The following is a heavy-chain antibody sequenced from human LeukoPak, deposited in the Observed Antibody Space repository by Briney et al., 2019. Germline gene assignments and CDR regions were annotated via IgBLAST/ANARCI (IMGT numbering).Heavy chain of an antibody. J-gene: IGHJ4*02. Sequence: GASVKVSCKASGYTFTSYAMHWVRQAPGQRLEWMGWINAGNGNTKYSQKFQGRVTIARDTSASTAYMELSSLRSEDTAVYYCARDRGDYYDYVWGSYVIDYWGQGTLVTVSS. CDR3: ARDRGDYYDYVWGSYVIDY. D-gene: IGHD3-16*01. V-gene: IGHV1-3*01. CDR1: GYTFTSYA. CDR2: INAGNGNT.